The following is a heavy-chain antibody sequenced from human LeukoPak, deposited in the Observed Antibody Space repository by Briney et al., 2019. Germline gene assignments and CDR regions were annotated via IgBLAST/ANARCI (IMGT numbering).Heavy chain of an antibody. CDR1: GYTFTSYG. Sequence: ASVKVSCKASGYTFTSYGISWVRQAPGQGLEWMGWISAYTGNTNYAQKLQGRVTMTTDTSTSTAYMELRSLRSDDTAVYYCARYPGRYEDIVVVPAATYNWFDPWGQGTLVTVSS. CDR2: ISAYTGNT. J-gene: IGHJ5*02. V-gene: IGHV1-18*01. CDR3: ARYPGRYEDIVVVPAATYNWFDP. D-gene: IGHD2-2*01.